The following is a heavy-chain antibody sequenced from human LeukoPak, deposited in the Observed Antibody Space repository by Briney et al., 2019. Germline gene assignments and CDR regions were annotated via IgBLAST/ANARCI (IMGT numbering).Heavy chain of an antibody. Sequence: PSETLSLTCTVSGGSISSSSYYWGWIRQPPGKGLEWIGSIYYSGSTYYNPSLKSRVTISVDTSKNQFSLKLSSVTAADTAVYYCARRGGSSFTKYYYYGMDVWGQGTTVTVSS. CDR1: GGSISSSSYY. D-gene: IGHD6-6*01. V-gene: IGHV4-39*01. CDR3: ARRGGSSFTKYYYYGMDV. CDR2: IYYSGST. J-gene: IGHJ6*02.